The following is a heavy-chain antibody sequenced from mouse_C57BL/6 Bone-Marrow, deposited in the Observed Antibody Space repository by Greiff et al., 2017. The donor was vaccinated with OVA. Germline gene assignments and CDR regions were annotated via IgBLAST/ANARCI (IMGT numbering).Heavy chain of an antibody. V-gene: IGHV1-81*01. D-gene: IGHD1-1*01. CDR3: AAYYYGSRRDY. J-gene: IGHJ2*01. Sequence: VQLQQSGAELARPGASVKLSCKASGYTFTSYGISWVKQRTGQGLEWIGEIYSRSGNTYYNEKFKGKATLTADKSSSTAYMELRSLTSEDSAVYFCAAYYYGSRRDYWGQGTTLTVSS. CDR2: IYSRSGNT. CDR1: GYTFTSYG.